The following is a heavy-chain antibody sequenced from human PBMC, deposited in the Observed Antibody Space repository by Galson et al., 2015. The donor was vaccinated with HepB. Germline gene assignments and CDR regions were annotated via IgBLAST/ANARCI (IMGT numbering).Heavy chain of an antibody. Sequence: CAISGDSVSNNSAAWNWIRQSPSRGLEWLGRTYYRSKWYSYYAVSVKSRITISPDTSKNQFSLQLNSVTPEDTAIYYCARGPGALNYWGQGTLVTVSS. CDR2: TYYRSKWYS. J-gene: IGHJ4*02. D-gene: IGHD1-26*01. V-gene: IGHV6-1*01. CDR1: GDSVSNNSAA. CDR3: ARGPGALNY.